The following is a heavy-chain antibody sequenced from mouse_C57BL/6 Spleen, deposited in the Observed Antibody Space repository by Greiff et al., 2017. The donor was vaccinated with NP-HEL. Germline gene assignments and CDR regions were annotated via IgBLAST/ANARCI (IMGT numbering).Heavy chain of an antibody. CDR2: IDPETGGT. V-gene: IGHV1-15*01. CDR3: TIGSSYVWYFDV. Sequence: QVQLKQSGAELVRPGASVTLSCKASGYTFTDYEMHWVKQTPVHGLEWIGAIDPETGGTAYNQKFKGKAILTADKSSSTAYMELRSLTSEDSAVYYCTIGSSYVWYFDVWGTGTTVTVSS. J-gene: IGHJ1*03. D-gene: IGHD1-1*01. CDR1: GYTFTDYE.